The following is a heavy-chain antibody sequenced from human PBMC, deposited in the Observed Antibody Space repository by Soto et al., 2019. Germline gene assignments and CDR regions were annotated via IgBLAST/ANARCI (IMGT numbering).Heavy chain of an antibody. CDR3: ARFRLIRGSYDAFDI. CDR1: GYTFTSDA. Sequence: ASVKVSCKASGYTFTSDAMHWVRQAPGQRLEWMGWINAGNGNTKYSQKFQGRVTITRDTSASTAYMELSSLRSEDTAVYYCARFRLIRGSYDAFDIWGQGTMVTVS. CDR2: INAGNGNT. J-gene: IGHJ3*02. D-gene: IGHD3-16*01. V-gene: IGHV1-3*01.